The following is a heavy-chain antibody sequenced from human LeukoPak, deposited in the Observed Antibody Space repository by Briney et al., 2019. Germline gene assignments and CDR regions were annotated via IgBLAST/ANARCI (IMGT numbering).Heavy chain of an antibody. V-gene: IGHV4-39*01. D-gene: IGHD5-24*01. Sequence: KPSETLSLTCTVSGGSISSSSYYWGWIRQPPGKGLEWIGSIYYSGSTYYNPSLKSRVTISVDTSKNQFSLKLSSVTAADTAVYYCARMATGFYYYYYMDVWGKGTTVTASS. CDR2: IYYSGST. CDR3: ARMATGFYYYYYMDV. CDR1: GGSISSSSYY. J-gene: IGHJ6*03.